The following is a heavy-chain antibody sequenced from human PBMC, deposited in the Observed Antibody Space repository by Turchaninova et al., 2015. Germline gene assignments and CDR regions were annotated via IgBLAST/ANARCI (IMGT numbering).Heavy chain of an antibody. CDR1: AYSFSNSW. J-gene: IGHJ4*02. CDR2: IRPSDSST. D-gene: IGHD1-14*01. Sequence: VPLVPSGAGVKRPGEALQISCRVSAYSFSNSWRTWVRPMPGKGLGWMGRIRPSDSSTNYSPSFEGHVTISVDRSISTAYLQWSSLEASDSAMYYCARHLRTTSSSDYWGQGTLVTVSS. CDR3: ARHLRTTSSSDY. V-gene: IGHV5-10-1*03.